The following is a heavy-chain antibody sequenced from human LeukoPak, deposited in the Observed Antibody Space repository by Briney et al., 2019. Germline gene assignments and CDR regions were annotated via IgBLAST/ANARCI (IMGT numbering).Heavy chain of an antibody. D-gene: IGHD6-13*01. CDR2: ISGSGGST. J-gene: IGHJ4*02. V-gene: IGHV3-23*01. Sequence: PGGSLRLSCAASGFTFSSYSMNWVRQAPGKGLEWVSAISGSGGSTYYADSVKGRFTISRDNSKNTLYLQMNSLRAEDTAVYYCARDLGSSSWSPIYWGQGTLVTVSS. CDR1: GFTFSSYS. CDR3: ARDLGSSSWSPIY.